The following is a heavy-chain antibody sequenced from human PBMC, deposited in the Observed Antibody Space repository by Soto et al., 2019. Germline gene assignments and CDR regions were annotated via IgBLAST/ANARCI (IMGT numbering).Heavy chain of an antibody. D-gene: IGHD3-16*01. CDR1: GYIFVNYG. CDR2: ISPYTGNT. Sequence: QVQLVQSGDEVKKPGASVKVSCKASGYIFVNYGIAWVRQAPRQWLEWMGWISPYTGNTHAASKVQGRLTMTTDTSTSTAYMDLGSLSSDDTAVYYCVMVDNYVTPTPQDVWGQGTTVTVSS. J-gene: IGHJ6*02. V-gene: IGHV1-18*01. CDR3: VMVDNYVTPTPQDV.